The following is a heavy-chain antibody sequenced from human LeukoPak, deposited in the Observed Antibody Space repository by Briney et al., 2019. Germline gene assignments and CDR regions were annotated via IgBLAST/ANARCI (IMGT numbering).Heavy chain of an antibody. J-gene: IGHJ4*02. D-gene: IGHD2-15*01. V-gene: IGHV3-48*02. CDR1: GLTFSTYN. CDR2: IDSSNSPI. Sequence: PGGSLRLSCAASGLTFSTYNRNWVRQAPGKGLEWVSYIDSSNSPIYYADSVKGRFTISRDNGKNSLYLQMNSLRDEDTAVYYCARDRCSGGSCYLDYWGQGTLVTVSS. CDR3: ARDRCSGGSCYLDY.